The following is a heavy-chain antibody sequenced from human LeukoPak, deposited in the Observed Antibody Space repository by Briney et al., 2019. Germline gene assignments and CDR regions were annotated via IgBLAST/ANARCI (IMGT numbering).Heavy chain of an antibody. CDR3: ARAVGPFDF. Sequence: PGRSLRLSCASSGFXFSTYGMHWVRQAPGRGLEWVALIWNDGSIKYYGDSVKGRFTISRDNSKNTLYLQMNSVRAEDTAVYYCARAVGPFDFWGPGTKVIVSS. J-gene: IGHJ3*01. CDR1: GFXFSTYG. CDR2: IWNDGSIK. V-gene: IGHV3-33*01.